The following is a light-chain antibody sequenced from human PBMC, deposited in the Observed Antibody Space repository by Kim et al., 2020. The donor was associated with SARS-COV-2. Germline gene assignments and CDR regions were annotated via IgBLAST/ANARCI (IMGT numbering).Light chain of an antibody. J-gene: IGKJ1*01. Sequence: EIVLTQSPATLSLSPGERAPLSCRASHSVNSYLVWYQQKPGQPPRLLIYDVSNRASGIPARFSGSGSGTDFTLTISSLEPEDFAVYYCKQRRNWPRTFGQGAKVDIK. V-gene: IGKV3-11*01. CDR3: KQRRNWPRT. CDR2: DVS. CDR1: HSVNSY.